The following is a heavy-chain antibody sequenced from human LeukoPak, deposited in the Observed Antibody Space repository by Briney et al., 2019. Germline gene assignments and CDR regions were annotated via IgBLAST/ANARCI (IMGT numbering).Heavy chain of an antibody. CDR2: MNPNSGNT. V-gene: IGHV1-8*01. J-gene: IGHJ4*02. D-gene: IGHD1-26*01. Sequence: ASVTVSCKASGYTFTSYDINWVRQATGQGLEWMGWMNPNSGNTGYAQKFQGRVTMTRNTSISTAYMELSSLRSEDTAVYYCAKGSGPPYLVFFYWGQGTLVPVSS. CDR3: AKGSGPPYLVFFY. CDR1: GYTFTSYD.